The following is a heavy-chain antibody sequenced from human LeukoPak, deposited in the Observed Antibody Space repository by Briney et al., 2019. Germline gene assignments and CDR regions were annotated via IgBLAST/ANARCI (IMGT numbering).Heavy chain of an antibody. CDR3: ARSITIFGVVTQPFDY. CDR1: GGSISSGGYY. V-gene: IGHV4-30-2*01. Sequence: SETLSLTCTVSGGSISSGGYYWSWIRQPPGKGLEWIGYIYHSGSTYYNPSLKSRVTISVDRSKNQFSLKLSSVTAADTAVYYCARSITIFGVVTQPFDYWGQETLVTVSS. J-gene: IGHJ4*02. CDR2: IYHSGST. D-gene: IGHD3-3*01.